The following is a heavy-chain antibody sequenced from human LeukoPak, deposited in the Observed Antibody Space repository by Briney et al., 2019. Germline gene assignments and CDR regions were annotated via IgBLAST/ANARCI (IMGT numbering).Heavy chain of an antibody. CDR3: AKSGLNRFDY. V-gene: IGHV3-23*01. J-gene: IGHJ4*02. Sequence: GGSLRLSCAATGFTFSSYAMSWVRQAPGKGLEWVSGISGSGGSGSTYYADSVKGRFTISRDNSKNTLFLQMNSLRAEDTAVYYCAKSGLNRFDYWGQGTLVTVSS. D-gene: IGHD2-15*01. CDR2: ISGSGGSGST. CDR1: GFTFSSYA.